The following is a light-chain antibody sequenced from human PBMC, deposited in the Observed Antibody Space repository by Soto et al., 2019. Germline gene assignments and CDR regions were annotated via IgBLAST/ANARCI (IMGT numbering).Light chain of an antibody. CDR2: STS. V-gene: IGLV7-43*01. CDR1: TGAVTSDNY. J-gene: IGLJ1*01. Sequence: QAVVTQEPSLTVSPGGTVTLTCASSTGAVTSDNYPNWFQLKPGQAPKSVIYSTSNKHSWTPARFSGSLLGGKAALTLSGVQPEDEPEYYCLLYYGGVYVFGSGTKVTVL. CDR3: LLYYGGVYV.